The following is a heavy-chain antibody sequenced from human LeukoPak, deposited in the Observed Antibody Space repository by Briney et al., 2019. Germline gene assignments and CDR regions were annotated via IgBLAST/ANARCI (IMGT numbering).Heavy chain of an antibody. D-gene: IGHD3-22*01. CDR3: ARGIDSSGYYGWFDP. V-gene: IGHV3-74*01. Sequence: GGSLRLSCAASGFTFSSYWMHWVRQAPGKGLVWVSRINSDGSSTSYADSVKGRFTISRDNAKNTLYLQMNSLRAEDTAVYHCARGIDSSGYYGWFDPWGQGTLVTVSS. CDR2: INSDGSST. J-gene: IGHJ5*02. CDR1: GFTFSSYW.